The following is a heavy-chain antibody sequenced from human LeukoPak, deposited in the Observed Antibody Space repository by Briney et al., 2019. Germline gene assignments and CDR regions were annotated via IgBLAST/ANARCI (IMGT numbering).Heavy chain of an antibody. D-gene: IGHD5-24*01. V-gene: IGHV1-2*06. CDR3: ARVDGREMPTMAVVLHAFDV. J-gene: IGHJ3*01. Sequence: GASVKVSCKASGYTFTGYYIHWVRQAPGQGLEWMGRINPTSGGTTYAQMFQGRVTMTRDTSISTTYMELSRLTSDDTAVYYCARVDGREMPTMAVVLHAFDVWGQGTLVTVSS. CDR1: GYTFTGYY. CDR2: INPTSGGT.